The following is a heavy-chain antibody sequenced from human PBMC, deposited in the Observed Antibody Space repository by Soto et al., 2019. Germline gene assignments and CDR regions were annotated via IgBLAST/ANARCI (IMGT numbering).Heavy chain of an antibody. V-gene: IGHV3-64D*08. CDR3: AKGSITVTKRGVYYYGMDV. CDR1: GFTFSSYA. D-gene: IGHD4-17*01. J-gene: IGHJ6*02. Sequence: PGGSLRLSCSASGFTFSSYAMNWVRQAPGKGLQYVSAISSNGGTTYYADSVKGRFTISRDNSKNTVYLQMSSLRDEDTAVYYCAKGSITVTKRGVYYYGMDVWGQGTTVTVSS. CDR2: ISSNGGTT.